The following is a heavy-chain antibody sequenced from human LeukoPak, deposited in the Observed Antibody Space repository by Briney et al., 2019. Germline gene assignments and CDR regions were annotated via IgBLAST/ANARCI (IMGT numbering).Heavy chain of an antibody. J-gene: IGHJ6*03. D-gene: IGHD3-16*01. CDR2: ISTDGRTK. CDR3: ARDMLLGRPDYMDV. Sequence: GGSLRLSCLASGFSFSTYDIHWVRQAPGKGLEWVAVISTDGRTKFYTDSVKGRFTISRDNSMDTLYLQTNSLRPEDTAVYYCARDMLLGRPDYMDVWGKGTTATVPS. CDR1: GFSFSTYD. V-gene: IGHV3-30*04.